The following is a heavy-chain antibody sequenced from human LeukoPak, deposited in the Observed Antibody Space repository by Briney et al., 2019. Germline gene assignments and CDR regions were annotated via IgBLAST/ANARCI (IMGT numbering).Heavy chain of an antibody. J-gene: IGHJ5*02. CDR2: ISAYNGNT. CDR1: GYTFTSYG. D-gene: IGHD2-2*01. V-gene: IGHV1-18*01. Sequence: ASVKVSCKASGYTFTSYGISWVRQAPGQGLEWMGWISAYNGNTNYAQKLQGRVTMTTDTSTSTAYMELRSLRSDDTAVYYCALGVSDGCQLLFYWFDPWGQGTLVTVSS. CDR3: ALGVSDGCQLLFYWFDP.